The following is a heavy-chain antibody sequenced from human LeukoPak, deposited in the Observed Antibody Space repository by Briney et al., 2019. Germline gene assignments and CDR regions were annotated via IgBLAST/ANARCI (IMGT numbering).Heavy chain of an antibody. V-gene: IGHV4-59*10. CDR3: ASSSAYGDRAFDI. CDR2: IYTSGST. D-gene: IGHD4-17*01. J-gene: IGHJ3*02. Sequence: SETLSLTCAVYGRSFSSYYWSWIRQPAGKGLEWIGRIYTSGSTNYNPSLKSRVTMSVDTSKNQFSLKLSSVTAADTAVYYCASSSAYGDRAFDIWGQGTMVTVSS. CDR1: GRSFSSYY.